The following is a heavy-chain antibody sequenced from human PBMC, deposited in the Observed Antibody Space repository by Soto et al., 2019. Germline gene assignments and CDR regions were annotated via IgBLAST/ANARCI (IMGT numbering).Heavy chain of an antibody. CDR1: GGSITNYY. V-gene: IGHV4-59*08. D-gene: IGHD3-10*01. CDR3: ARLGFGPLHGLVDV. J-gene: IGHJ6*02. Sequence: QVQLQESGPGLVKPSETLSLTCTVSGGSITNYYCSWFRQPPGKGLEWIGYINYDGYSAYNLSLKRRVPLSMDASKTQFSPTLQSVTAPDTAVYYCARLGFGPLHGLVDVWGPGTTVIVSS. CDR2: INYDGYS.